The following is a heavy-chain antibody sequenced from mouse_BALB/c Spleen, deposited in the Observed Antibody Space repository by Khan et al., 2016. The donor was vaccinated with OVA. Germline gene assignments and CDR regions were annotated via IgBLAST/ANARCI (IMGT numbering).Heavy chain of an antibody. D-gene: IGHD2-3*01. CDR1: GYTFTYYV. V-gene: IGHV1-77*01. J-gene: IGHJ2*01. CDR2: IYPGSDNA. CDR3: ARGDGYYVYFDY. Sequence: QVQLKQSGPELVKPGASVKMSCKASGYTFTYYVITWVKQRTGQGLEWIGEIYPGSDNAYYNERFKGKATLTADKSSNITHMQLSSLTSEDSAVYFCARGDGYYVYFDYWGQGTTLTVSS.